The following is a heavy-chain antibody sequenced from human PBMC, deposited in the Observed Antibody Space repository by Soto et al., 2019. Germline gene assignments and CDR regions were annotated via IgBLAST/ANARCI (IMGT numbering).Heavy chain of an antibody. D-gene: IGHD3-16*02. CDR3: ANEGGSYRGGSFDY. CDR2: ISGRGGNT. CDR1: GFTFSSYA. V-gene: IGHV3-23*01. J-gene: IGHJ4*02. Sequence: EVQLLESGGGLVQPGGSLRLSCAASGFTFSSYAMSWVRQAPGKGLEWVSAISGRGGNTYYADSVKGRFTISRDNSKNTVLLRMKILRGEDTSVYYCANEGGSYRGGSFDYWGQGTLVTVSS.